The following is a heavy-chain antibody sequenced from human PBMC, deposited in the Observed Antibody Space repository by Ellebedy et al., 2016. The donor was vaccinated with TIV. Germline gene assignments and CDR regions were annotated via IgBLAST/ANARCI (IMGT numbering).Heavy chain of an antibody. CDR2: IRSIPYGGTT. CDR3: ARHWGFRFDS. D-gene: IGHD7-27*01. V-gene: IGHV3-49*04. CDR1: GFTFSGYE. J-gene: IGHJ4*02. Sequence: PGGSLRLSCAAPGFTFSGYEMNWVRQAPGKGLEWVGFIRSIPYGGTTEYAASVKGRFTISRDEANSIAHLQMNSLRTEDTAIYYCARHWGFRFDSWGQGTLVTVSS.